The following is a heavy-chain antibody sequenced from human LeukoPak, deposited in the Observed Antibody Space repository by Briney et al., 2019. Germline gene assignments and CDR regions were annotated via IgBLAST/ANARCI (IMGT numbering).Heavy chain of an antibody. V-gene: IGHV4-34*01. CDR3: ARGAMIVVVTAIRVLNWLDP. J-gene: IGHJ5*02. CDR2: IDHSGST. D-gene: IGHD2-21*02. CDR1: GGSFSGYY. Sequence: SETLSLTCAVYGGSFSGYYWSWIRQPPGKGLEWIGEIDHSGSTNYNPSLKSRVTISVDTSKNQFSLKLSSVTAADTAVYYCARGAMIVVVTAIRVLNWLDPWGQGTLVTVSS.